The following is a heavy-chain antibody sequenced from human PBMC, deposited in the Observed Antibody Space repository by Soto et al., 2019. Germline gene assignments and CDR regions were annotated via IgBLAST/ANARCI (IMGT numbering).Heavy chain of an antibody. J-gene: IGHJ6*02. Sequence: QVQLVESGGGVVQPGRSLRLSCAASGFTFSSYAMHWVRQAPGKGLEWVAVISYDGSNKYYADFVKGRFTISRDNSKNTLYLQMNSLRAGDTAVYYCARNVYYDILTGYYFRNYYYGMDVWGQGTTVTVSS. CDR2: ISYDGSNK. V-gene: IGHV3-30-3*01. D-gene: IGHD3-9*01. CDR3: ARNVYYDILTGYYFRNYYYGMDV. CDR1: GFTFSSYA.